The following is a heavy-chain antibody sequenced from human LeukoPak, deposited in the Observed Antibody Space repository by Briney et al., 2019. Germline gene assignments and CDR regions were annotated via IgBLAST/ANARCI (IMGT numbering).Heavy chain of an antibody. V-gene: IGHV3-7*01. D-gene: IGHD2-15*01. J-gene: IGHJ6*03. CDR1: GFTLSSYA. CDR3: ARAYCSGGSCYYYYYYYMDV. Sequence: GGSLRLSCAASGFTLSSYAMSWVRQAPGKGLEWVANIKQDGSEKYYVDSVKGRFTISRDNAKNSLYLQMNSLRAEDTAVYYCARAYCSGGSCYYYYYYYMDVWGKGTTVTVSS. CDR2: IKQDGSEK.